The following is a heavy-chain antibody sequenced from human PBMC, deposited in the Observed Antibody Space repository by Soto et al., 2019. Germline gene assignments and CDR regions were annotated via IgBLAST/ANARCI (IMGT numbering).Heavy chain of an antibody. Sequence: TSETLSLTCTVSGGSISSGGYYWSWISQHPGKGLEWIGYIYYSGSTYYNPSLKSRVTISVDTSKNQFSLKLSSVTAADTAVYYCARVGTRYVVVAAGAYFEYWGQGTLVTVSS. CDR1: GGSISSGGYY. J-gene: IGHJ4*02. CDR3: ARVGTRYVVVAAGAYFEY. V-gene: IGHV4-31*03. CDR2: IYYSGST. D-gene: IGHD2-15*01.